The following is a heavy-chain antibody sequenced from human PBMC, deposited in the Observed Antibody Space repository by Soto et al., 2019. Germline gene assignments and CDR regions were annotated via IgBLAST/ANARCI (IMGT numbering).Heavy chain of an antibody. Sequence: PETLSLTSTVFGGCISSSSYYWGGIRKPPWRGLEGIGSIYYSESTYYTPSLKSRVTISVDTSKNHFSRKVSAVTGADTAVYYCARLGYSSSSQYFEDGGQGTLVTVSS. D-gene: IGHD6-6*01. V-gene: IGHV4-39*01. J-gene: IGHJ4*02. CDR2: IYYSEST. CDR1: GGCISSSSYY. CDR3: ARLGYSSSSQYFED.